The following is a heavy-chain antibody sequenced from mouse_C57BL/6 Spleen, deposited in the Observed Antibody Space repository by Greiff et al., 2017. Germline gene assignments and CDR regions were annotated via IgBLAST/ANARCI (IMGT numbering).Heavy chain of an antibody. V-gene: IGHV1-69*01. CDR3: ARYYYGSFYAMDY. CDR1: GYTFTSYW. D-gene: IGHD1-1*01. J-gene: IGHJ4*01. CDR2: IDPSDSYT. Sequence: QVHVKQPGAELVMPGASVKLSCKASGYTFTSYWMHWVKQRPGQGLEWIGEIDPSDSYTNYNQKFKGKSTLTVDKSSSTAYMQLSSLTSEDSAVYYCARYYYGSFYAMDYWGQGTSVTVSS.